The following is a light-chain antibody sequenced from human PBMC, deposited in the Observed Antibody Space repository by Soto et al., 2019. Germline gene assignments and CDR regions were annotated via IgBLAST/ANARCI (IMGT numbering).Light chain of an antibody. J-gene: IGKJ3*01. Sequence: EIVMTQSPATLSVSPGERATLSCRASQSVTSNLAWYQQKPGQAPRLLIYGASTRATGIPARFSGSGSGTEFTLTISSLQPEDFATYYCQQTYSTSPVTFGPGTTVDVK. V-gene: IGKV3-15*01. CDR3: QQTYSTSPVT. CDR1: QSVTSN. CDR2: GAS.